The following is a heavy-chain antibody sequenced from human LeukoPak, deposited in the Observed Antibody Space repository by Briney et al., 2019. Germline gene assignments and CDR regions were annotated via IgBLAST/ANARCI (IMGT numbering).Heavy chain of an antibody. CDR1: GYTFTSYG. CDR2: ISAYNGNT. V-gene: IGHV1-18*04. J-gene: IGHJ4*02. CDR3: ASYGGPDYGVYPADY. Sequence: ASVKVSCKASGYTFTSYGISWVRQAPGQGLEWMGWISAYNGNTNYAQKLQGRVTMTTDTSTSTAYMELRSLRSDDTAVYYCASYGGPDYGVYPADYWGQGTLVTVSS. D-gene: IGHD4-17*01.